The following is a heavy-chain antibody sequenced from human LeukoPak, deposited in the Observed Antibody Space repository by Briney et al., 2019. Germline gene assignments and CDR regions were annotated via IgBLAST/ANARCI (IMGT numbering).Heavy chain of an antibody. CDR2: INPNSGDT. CDR1: GYTFTDYY. V-gene: IGHV1-2*06. J-gene: IGHJ4*02. D-gene: IGHD6-13*01. CDR3: ARDAYGTSSWFPDY. Sequence: ASVKVSCKASGYTFTDYYIHWVRQAPGQGLEWMGRINPNSGDTNSAQKFQGRVTITRDTSISTAYMELSRLRSDDTAVYFCARDAYGTSSWFPDYWGQGTLLTVSS.